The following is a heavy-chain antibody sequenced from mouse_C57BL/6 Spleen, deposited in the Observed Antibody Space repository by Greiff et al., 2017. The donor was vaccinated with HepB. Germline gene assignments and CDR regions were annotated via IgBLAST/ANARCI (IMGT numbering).Heavy chain of an antibody. CDR1: GYAFSSSW. V-gene: IGHV1-82*01. CDR2: IYPGDGDT. J-gene: IGHJ2*01. CDR3: ARTGYDGSTLDY. D-gene: IGHD2-3*01. Sequence: VQLQQSGPELVKPGASVKISCKASGYAFSSSWMNWVKQRPGKGLEWIGRIYPGDGDTNYNGKFKGKATLTADKSSSTAYMQLSSLTSEDSAVYFCARTGYDGSTLDYWGQGTTLTVSS.